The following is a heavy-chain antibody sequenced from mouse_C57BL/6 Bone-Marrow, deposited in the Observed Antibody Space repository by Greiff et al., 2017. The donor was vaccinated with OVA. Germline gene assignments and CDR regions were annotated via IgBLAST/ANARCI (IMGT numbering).Heavy chain of an antibody. V-gene: IGHV1-5*01. D-gene: IGHD2-5*01. CDR2: IYPGNSDT. Sequence: EVQLQQSGPVLARPGASVKMSCKTSGYTFTSYWMHWVKQRPGQGLEWIGAIYPGNSDTSYNQKFKGKAKLTAVTSASTAYMELSSLTNEDSAVYYCTRRTYYSNFWFAYWGQGTLVTVSA. J-gene: IGHJ3*01. CDR3: TRRTYYSNFWFAY. CDR1: GYTFTSYW.